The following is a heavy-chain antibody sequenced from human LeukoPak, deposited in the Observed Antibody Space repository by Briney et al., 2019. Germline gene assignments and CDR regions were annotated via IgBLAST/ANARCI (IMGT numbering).Heavy chain of an antibody. CDR2: FDPEDGET. V-gene: IGHV1-24*01. CDR1: GYTLTELS. CDR3: ARSSWCSGGSCYLFDY. Sequence: VSVKVSCKVSGYTLTELSMHWVRQAPGRGLEWMGGFDPEDGETIYAQKFQGRVTTTEDTSTDTAYMELSSLRSEDTAVYYCARSSWCSGGSCYLFDYWGQGTLVTVSS. J-gene: IGHJ4*02. D-gene: IGHD2-15*01.